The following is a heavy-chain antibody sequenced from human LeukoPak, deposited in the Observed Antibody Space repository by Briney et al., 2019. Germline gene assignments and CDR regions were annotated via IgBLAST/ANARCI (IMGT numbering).Heavy chain of an antibody. Sequence: PGGSLRLSCAASGFTFSSYWMSWVRQAPGKGLEWAANIKQDGSERYYVDSVRGRFTISRDNAKNSLYLQMNSLRAEDTAVYYCAREDVDIASTPLCDYWGQGALVTVSS. D-gene: IGHD5/OR15-5a*01. CDR1: GFTFSSYW. CDR2: IKQDGSER. J-gene: IGHJ4*02. V-gene: IGHV3-7*05. CDR3: AREDVDIASTPLCDY.